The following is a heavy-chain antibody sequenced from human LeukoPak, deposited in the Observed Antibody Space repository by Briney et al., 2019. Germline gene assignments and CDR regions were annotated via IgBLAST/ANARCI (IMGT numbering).Heavy chain of an antibody. CDR3: AKVTGGDMITYGGLDY. D-gene: IGHD3-16*01. V-gene: IGHV3-23*01. Sequence: GGSLRLSCAASGFTFRNYAMTWVRQAPGKGLERVSAITGNGISTYYADSVKGRFTISRDNPKNTLYLQMHSLRAEDTAIYYCAKVTGGDMITYGGLDYWGQGTLVTVSS. J-gene: IGHJ4*02. CDR2: ITGNGIST. CDR1: GFTFRNYA.